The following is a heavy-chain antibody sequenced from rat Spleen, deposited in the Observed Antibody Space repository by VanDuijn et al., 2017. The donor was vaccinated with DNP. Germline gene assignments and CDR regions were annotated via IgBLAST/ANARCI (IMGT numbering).Heavy chain of an antibody. CDR1: GFTFSDYN. CDR3: ARPDY. V-gene: IGHV5-7*01. J-gene: IGHJ2*01. CDR2: ISYDGSSA. Sequence: EVQLVESGGGLVQPGRSLKLSCVASGFTFSDYNMAWVRQAPKKGLEWVATISYDGSSAHYRDSVKGRFTLSRDNAKSTLYLQMDSLRSEDTATYYCARPDYWGQGVVVTVSS.